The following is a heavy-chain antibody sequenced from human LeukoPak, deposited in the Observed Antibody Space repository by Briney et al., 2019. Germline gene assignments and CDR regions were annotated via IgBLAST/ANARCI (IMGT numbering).Heavy chain of an antibody. J-gene: IGHJ6*03. CDR3: ARERGRSYGSVPYYYYYMDV. V-gene: IGHV4-59*01. Sequence: NPSETLSPTCTVSGGSISSYYWSWIRQPPGKGLEWIGYIYYSGSTNYNPSLKSRVTISVDTSKNQFSLKLSSVTAADTAVYYCARERGRSYGSVPYYYYYMDVWGKGTTVTVSS. CDR1: GGSISSYY. CDR2: IYYSGST. D-gene: IGHD5-18*01.